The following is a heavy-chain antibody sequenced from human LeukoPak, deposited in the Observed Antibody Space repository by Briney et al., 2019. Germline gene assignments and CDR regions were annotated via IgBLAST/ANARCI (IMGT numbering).Heavy chain of an antibody. Sequence: ASVKVSCKASGYTSTSYDINWVRQATGQGLEWMGWMNPNSGNTGYAQKFQGRVTMTRNTSISTAYMELSSLRSEDTAVYYCARIVYSYRGNYYYGMDVWGQGTTVTVSS. J-gene: IGHJ6*02. V-gene: IGHV1-8*01. CDR3: ARIVYSYRGNYYYGMDV. D-gene: IGHD5-18*01. CDR1: GYTSTSYD. CDR2: MNPNSGNT.